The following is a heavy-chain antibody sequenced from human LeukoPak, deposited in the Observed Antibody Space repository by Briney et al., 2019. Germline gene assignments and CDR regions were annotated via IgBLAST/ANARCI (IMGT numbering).Heavy chain of an antibody. CDR2: ISSSSSYI. D-gene: IGHD3-10*01. V-gene: IGHV3-21*01. CDR3: ARDSVRGGRYGMDV. Sequence: PGGSLRLSCAASGFTFSSNSMNWVRQAPGKGLEWVSSISSSSSYIYYADSVKGRFTIPRDNAKNSLYLQMNSLRAEDTAVYYCARDSVRGGRYGMDVWGQGTTVTVSS. CDR1: GFTFSSNS. J-gene: IGHJ6*02.